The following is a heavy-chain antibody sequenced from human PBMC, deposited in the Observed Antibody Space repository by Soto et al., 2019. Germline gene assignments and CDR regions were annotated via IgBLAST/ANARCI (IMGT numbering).Heavy chain of an antibody. V-gene: IGHV1-46*03. CDR3: TRGGAMVVVTAPFDL. CDR1: GYIFTNYY. J-gene: IGHJ5*02. CDR2: INAGGGYK. Sequence: GASVKVSCKASGYIFTNYYMHWVRQAPGQGLEWMGNINAGGGYKTYAQRFQGRVTMTRDTSTSTVSMELSSLRYEDTALYYCTRGGAMVVVTAPFDLWG. D-gene: IGHD2-21*02.